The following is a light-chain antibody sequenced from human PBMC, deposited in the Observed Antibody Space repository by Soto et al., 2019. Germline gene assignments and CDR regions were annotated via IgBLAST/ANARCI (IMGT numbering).Light chain of an antibody. Sequence: ATTLSLSTGARAPLSCMSSQSISTFLALSQQKPGQATRRLIYGASSRATGIPDRFSGSGSGTDFTLTISRLEPEDFAVYYCQQYGRTFGQGTKVDI. CDR3: QQYGRT. CDR1: QSISTF. V-gene: IGKV3-20*01. CDR2: GAS. J-gene: IGKJ1*01.